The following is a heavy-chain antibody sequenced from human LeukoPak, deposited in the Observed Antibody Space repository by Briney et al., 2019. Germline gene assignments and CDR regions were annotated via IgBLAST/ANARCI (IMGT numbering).Heavy chain of an antibody. CDR3: AREGSYYDSSGSYDY. Sequence: ASVKVSCKASGGNFSGYAISWVRQAPGQGLEWMGTIIPIFGIANYAQKFQGRVTITADKSTSTAYMELSSLRSEDTAVYYCAREGSYYDSSGSYDYWGQGTLVTVSS. D-gene: IGHD3-22*01. CDR1: GGNFSGYA. CDR2: IIPIFGIA. V-gene: IGHV1-69*04. J-gene: IGHJ4*02.